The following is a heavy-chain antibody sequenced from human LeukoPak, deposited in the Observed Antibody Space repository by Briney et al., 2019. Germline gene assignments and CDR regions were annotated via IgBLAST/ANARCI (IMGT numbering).Heavy chain of an antibody. D-gene: IGHD4-11*01. J-gene: IGHJ4*02. Sequence: PGGSLRLSCAASGFIFSRYEMNWVRQAPGKGLEWVSYISSSGSTTYYADSVKGRFTISRDNAKNSLNLQMNSLRAEDTAVYYCARISGTTLDYDYWGQEPVVTVSS. CDR1: GFIFSRYE. CDR2: ISSSGSTT. CDR3: ARISGTTLDYDY. V-gene: IGHV3-48*03.